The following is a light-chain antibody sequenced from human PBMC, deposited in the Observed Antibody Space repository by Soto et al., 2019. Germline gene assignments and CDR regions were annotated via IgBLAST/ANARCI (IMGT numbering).Light chain of an antibody. Sequence: VQMTQSASSLSASVGDRVTITCRASQSISSYLNWYQRKPGKAPKLLIYAASSLQSGVPSRFSGSGSGTDFNLTISSLQTEDFATYFCQQTYISPWTFGQGTKVDIK. CDR1: QSISSY. V-gene: IGKV1-39*01. CDR2: AAS. J-gene: IGKJ1*01. CDR3: QQTYISPWT.